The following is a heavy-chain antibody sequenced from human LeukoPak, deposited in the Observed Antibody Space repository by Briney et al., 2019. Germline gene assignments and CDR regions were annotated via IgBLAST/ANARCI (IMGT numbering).Heavy chain of an antibody. CDR3: ARDKFDIVVVTAIYYYYYMDV. CDR1: GFTFSTYW. Sequence: GGSPRLSCAASGFTFSTYWMSWVRQAPGKGLKCVANIKQDGSEKDYVDSVKGRFTISRDNAKNSLYLQMNSLRAEDTAVYYCARDKFDIVVVTAIYYYYYMDVWGKGTTVTVSS. D-gene: IGHD2-21*02. J-gene: IGHJ6*03. V-gene: IGHV3-7*01. CDR2: IKQDGSEK.